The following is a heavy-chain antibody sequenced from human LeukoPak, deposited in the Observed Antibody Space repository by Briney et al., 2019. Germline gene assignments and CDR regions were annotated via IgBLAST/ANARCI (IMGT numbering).Heavy chain of an antibody. CDR1: GFTLSSYA. V-gene: IGHV3-23*01. D-gene: IGHD2-21*01. J-gene: IGHJ4*02. Sequence: PGGSLRLSCAASGFTLSSYAMSWVRQAPGKGLEWVSAISVSGNTYHADSVEGRFTISSDSSKNTLYIQMNRLRAEDAAVYHCAKAPVTTCSGAYCYPFDYWGQGTLVTVSS. CDR3: AKAPVTTCSGAYCYPFDY. CDR2: ISVSGNT.